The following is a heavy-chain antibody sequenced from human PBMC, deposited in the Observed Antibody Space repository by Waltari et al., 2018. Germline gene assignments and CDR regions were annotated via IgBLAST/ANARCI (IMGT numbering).Heavy chain of an antibody. Sequence: QVQLVQSGAEVKKPGSSVKVSCKASGGTFSSYAISWVRQAPGQGLEWMGGIIPIFGTANYAQKFQGRVTITADESTSTAYMELSSLRSEDTAVYYCARGAGFGVVIMGLDWYFDLWGRGTLVTVSS. CDR2: IIPIFGTA. V-gene: IGHV1-69*01. CDR3: ARGAGFGVVIMGLDWYFDL. J-gene: IGHJ2*01. D-gene: IGHD3-3*01. CDR1: GGTFSSYA.